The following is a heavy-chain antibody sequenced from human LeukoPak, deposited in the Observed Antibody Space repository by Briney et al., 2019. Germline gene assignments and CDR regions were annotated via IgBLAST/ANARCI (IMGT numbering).Heavy chain of an antibody. J-gene: IGHJ5*02. CDR1: GGSIGSYY. Sequence: SETLSLTCTVSGGSIGSYYWGWIRQPPGKGLEWIGSIYHSGSTYYNPSLKNRVTISVDTSKNQFSLKLSSVTAADTAVYYCARDPYRVYDYYDSSGYYLNWFDPWGQGTLVTVSS. V-gene: IGHV4-38-2*02. CDR3: ARDPYRVYDYYDSSGYYLNWFDP. CDR2: IYHSGST. D-gene: IGHD3-22*01.